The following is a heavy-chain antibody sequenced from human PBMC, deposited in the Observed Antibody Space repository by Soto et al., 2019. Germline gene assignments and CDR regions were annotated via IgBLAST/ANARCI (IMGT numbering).Heavy chain of an antibody. CDR2: ISGSGGST. CDR3: AKDNGFPGQQLATFDY. V-gene: IGHV3-23*01. CDR1: GFTFSSYA. D-gene: IGHD6-13*01. J-gene: IGHJ4*02. Sequence: PGGSLRLSCAASGFTFSSYAMSWVRQAPGKGLEWVSAISGSGGSTYYADSVKGRFTISRDNSKNTLYLQMNSLRAEDTAVYYCAKDNGFPGQQLATFDYWGQGPLVTFSS.